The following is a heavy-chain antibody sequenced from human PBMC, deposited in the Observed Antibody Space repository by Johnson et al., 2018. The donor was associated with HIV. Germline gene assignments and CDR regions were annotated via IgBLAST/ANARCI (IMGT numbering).Heavy chain of an antibody. V-gene: IGHV3-11*01. J-gene: IGHJ3*02. CDR3: AKDPVLLWFGELFTPAPDAFDI. CDR1: GFTFSDYY. Sequence: QVQLVESGGRVVRPGGSLRLSCAASGFTFSDYYMSWIRQAPGKGLEWVSYISSSGSTIYYADSVKGRFTISRDNSKNTLYLQMNSLRAEDTAVYYCAKDPVLLWFGELFTPAPDAFDIWGQGTMVTVSS. D-gene: IGHD3-10*01. CDR2: ISSSGSTI.